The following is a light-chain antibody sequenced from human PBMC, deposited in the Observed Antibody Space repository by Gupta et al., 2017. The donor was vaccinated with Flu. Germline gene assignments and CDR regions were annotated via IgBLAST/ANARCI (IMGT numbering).Light chain of an antibody. V-gene: IGKV4-1*01. Sequence: SSNNKNSLAWYPQNPGPPPNLLIYWASTRGSGVPDRFSGRASGPDFTLTIRSLQAEDVAVHYCQQYFTAPAPTFGAGTKVEIK. CDR2: WAS. J-gene: IGKJ4*01. CDR3: QQYFTAPAPT. CDR1: SSNNKNS.